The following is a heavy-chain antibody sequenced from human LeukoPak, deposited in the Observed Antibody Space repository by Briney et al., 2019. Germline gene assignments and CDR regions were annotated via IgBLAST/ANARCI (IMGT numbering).Heavy chain of an antibody. V-gene: IGHV4-34*01. J-gene: IGHJ4*02. CDR1: GGSFSGYY. CDR3: ARTYDSSGPLPY. D-gene: IGHD3-22*01. Sequence: SETLSLTCAVYGGSFSGYYWSWIRQPPGKGLEWIGEINHSGSTNYNPSLKSRVTISVDTSKNQLSLKLSSVTAADTAVYYCARTYDSSGPLPYWGQGTLVTVSS. CDR2: INHSGST.